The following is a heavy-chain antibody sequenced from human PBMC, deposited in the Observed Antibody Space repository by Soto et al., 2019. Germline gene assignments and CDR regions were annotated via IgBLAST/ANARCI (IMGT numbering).Heavy chain of an antibody. CDR3: ARGRSGIVANFRDAFDI. Sequence: SVKVSCKASGGTFSSYAISWVRQAPGQGLEWMGGIIPIFGTANYAQKFQGRVTITADESTSTAYMELSSLRSEDTAVYYCARGRSGIVANFRDAFDIWGQGTMVTVSS. V-gene: IGHV1-69*13. D-gene: IGHD3-22*01. CDR2: IIPIFGTA. J-gene: IGHJ3*02. CDR1: GGTFSSYA.